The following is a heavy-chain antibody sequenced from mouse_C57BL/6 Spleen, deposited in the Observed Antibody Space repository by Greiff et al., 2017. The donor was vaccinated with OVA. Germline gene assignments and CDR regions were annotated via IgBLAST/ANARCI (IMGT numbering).Heavy chain of an antibody. V-gene: IGHV1-52*01. CDR3: ARGGYDAGAWFAY. J-gene: IGHJ3*01. CDR2: IDPSDSET. D-gene: IGHD2-2*01. CDR1: GYTFTSYW. Sequence: QVQLQQPGAELVRPGSSVKLSCKASGYTFTSYWMHWVKQRPIQGLEWIGNIDPSDSETHYNQKFKDKATLTVDKSSSTAYMQLSSLTSEDSAVYYCARGGYDAGAWFAYWGQGTLVTVSA.